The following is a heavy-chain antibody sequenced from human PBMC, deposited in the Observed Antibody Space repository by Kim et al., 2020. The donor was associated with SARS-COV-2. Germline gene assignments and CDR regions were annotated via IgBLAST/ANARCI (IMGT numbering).Heavy chain of an antibody. CDR3: ARVYSSSWYQMFDY. J-gene: IGHJ4*02. CDR2: ISSSSSYI. V-gene: IGHV3-21*01. D-gene: IGHD6-13*01. CDR1: GFTFSSYS. Sequence: GGSLRLSCAASGFTFSSYSMNWVHQAPGKGLEWVSSISSSSSYIYYADSVKGRFTISRDNAKNSLYLQMNSLRAEDTAVYYCARVYSSSWYQMFDYWGQGTLVTVSS.